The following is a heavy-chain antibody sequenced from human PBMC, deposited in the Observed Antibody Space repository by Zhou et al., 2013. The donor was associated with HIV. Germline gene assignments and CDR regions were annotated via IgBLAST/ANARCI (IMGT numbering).Heavy chain of an antibody. Sequence: QVQLVQSGAEVKKPGASVKVSCKASGYTFTGYYMHWVRQAPGQGLEWMGWINPNSGGTNYAQKFQGRVTMTRDTSISTAYMELSRLRSDDTAVYYCARGSGGSGSYAYDAFDIWGQGTMVTVSS. CDR2: INPNSGGT. J-gene: IGHJ3*02. V-gene: IGHV1-2*02. CDR3: ARGSGGSGSYAYDAFDI. D-gene: IGHD3-10*01. CDR1: GYTFTGYY.